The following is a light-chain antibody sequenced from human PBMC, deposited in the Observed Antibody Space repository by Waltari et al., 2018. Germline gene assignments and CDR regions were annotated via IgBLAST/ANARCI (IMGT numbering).Light chain of an antibody. CDR2: WAS. V-gene: IGKV4-1*01. CDR3: QQFYSLPVT. J-gene: IGKJ4*01. Sequence: DIVMTQSPDSLAVSLGERATINCKSSQSVLYSSNNKNYVAWYQQKPGQPPKLLVYWASPLESGVPDRFSGSGSGTDFSLTISSLQAEDVAVYYCQQFYSLPVTFGGGTNVEIK. CDR1: QSVLYSSNNKNY.